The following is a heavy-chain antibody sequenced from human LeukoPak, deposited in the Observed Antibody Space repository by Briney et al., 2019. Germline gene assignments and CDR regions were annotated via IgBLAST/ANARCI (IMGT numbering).Heavy chain of an antibody. J-gene: IGHJ4*02. CDR2: ISSSSNYI. V-gene: IGHV3-21*01. Sequence: GGSLRLSCAASGFTFSTYSMNWVRQAPGKGLEWVSSISSSSNYIYYADSVKGRFIISRDNAKNSLYLQMNSLRAEDTAVYYCVRGWYCSGGSCYPGDWGQGSLVTVSS. CDR3: VRGWYCSGGSCYPGD. CDR1: GFTFSTYS. D-gene: IGHD2-15*01.